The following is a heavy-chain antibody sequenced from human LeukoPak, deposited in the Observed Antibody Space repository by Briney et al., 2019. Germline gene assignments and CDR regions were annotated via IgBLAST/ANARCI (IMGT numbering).Heavy chain of an antibody. Sequence: ASVNVSCKVSGYTLTELSMHWVRQAPGKGLEWMGGFDPEDGETIYARKFQGRVTMTEDTSTDTAYMELSSLRSEDTAVYYCATVESRLRDHYYFDYWGQGTLVTVSS. CDR3: ATVESRLRDHYYFDY. CDR2: FDPEDGET. CDR1: GYTLTELS. D-gene: IGHD5-12*01. J-gene: IGHJ4*02. V-gene: IGHV1-24*01.